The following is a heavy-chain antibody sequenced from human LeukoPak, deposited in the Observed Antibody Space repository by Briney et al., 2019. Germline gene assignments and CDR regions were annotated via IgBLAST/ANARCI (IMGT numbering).Heavy chain of an antibody. D-gene: IGHD6-19*01. CDR2: INHSGST. V-gene: IGHV4-34*01. CDR3: ARTSAYSSDWPFGY. Sequence: ASETLSLTCAVYGGSFSGYYWNWIRQPPGKGLEWMGEINHSGSTKYNPSLKSRVTISVDTSEKQFSPKLSSVTAADTAVYYCARTSAYSSDWPFGYWGQGTLVTVSS. CDR1: GGSFSGYY. J-gene: IGHJ4*02.